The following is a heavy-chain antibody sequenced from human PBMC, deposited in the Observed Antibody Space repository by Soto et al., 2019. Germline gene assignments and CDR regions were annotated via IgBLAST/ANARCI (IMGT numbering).Heavy chain of an antibody. CDR1: GGSITTGGSY. CDR3: ARERFQVLYGKPYFDS. CDR2: IYHSGNT. J-gene: IGHJ4*02. V-gene: IGHV4-31*03. D-gene: IGHD2-2*02. Sequence: QVQLQESGPGLVKPSQTLSLTCTVSGGSITTGGSYWSWIRQHPGKGLEWIGNIYHSGNTYYNPSLQSRLTSSVHMSTNHFSLMVDSVTAAATAVYYCARERFQVLYGKPYFDSWGQGTLVTVSS.